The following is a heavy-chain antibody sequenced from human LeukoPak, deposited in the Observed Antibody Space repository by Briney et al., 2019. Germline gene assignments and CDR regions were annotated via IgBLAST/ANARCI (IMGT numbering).Heavy chain of an antibody. CDR3: AKDIEFDP. CDR1: GFTFDDYA. Sequence: GRSLRLSCAASGFTFDDYAMHWVRQAPGKGLEWVSGISWNSGSIGYADSVKGRFTISRGNAKNSLYLQMNSLRAEDTALYYCAKDIEFDPWGQGTLVTVSS. CDR2: ISWNSGSI. V-gene: IGHV3-9*01. J-gene: IGHJ5*02.